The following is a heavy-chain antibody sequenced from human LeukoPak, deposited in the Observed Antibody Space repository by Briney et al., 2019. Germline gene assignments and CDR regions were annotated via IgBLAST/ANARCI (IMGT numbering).Heavy chain of an antibody. CDR1: GYTFTSYG. D-gene: IGHD2-15*01. J-gene: IGHJ5*02. CDR3: VRDRRTARAAGSWFDP. CDR2: ISAYNGNT. Sequence: ASVKVSCKAPGYTFTSYGISWVRQAPGQGLEWMGWISAYNGNTNYAQKLQGRVTMTTDTSTSTAYMELRSLRSDDTAVYYCVRDRRTARAAGSWFDPWGQGTLVTVSS. V-gene: IGHV1-18*01.